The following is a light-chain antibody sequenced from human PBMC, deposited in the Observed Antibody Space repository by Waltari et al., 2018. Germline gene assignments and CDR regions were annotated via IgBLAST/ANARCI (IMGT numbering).Light chain of an antibody. CDR2: EVS. CDR3: CSYTGSPHVV. J-gene: IGLJ2*01. Sequence: QSALTQPASVSGSPGQSITISCTGTSSDVGSYNLVSWYQQHPGRAPKLMIYEVSERPSGVSNRFSGSKSGNTASLTISGLQAGDEADYYCCSYTGSPHVVFGGGTKLTVL. V-gene: IGLV2-23*02. CDR1: SSDVGSYNL.